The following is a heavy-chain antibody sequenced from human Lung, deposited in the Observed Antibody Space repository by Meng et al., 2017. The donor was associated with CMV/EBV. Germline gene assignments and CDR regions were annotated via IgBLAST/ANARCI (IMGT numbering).Heavy chain of an antibody. V-gene: IGHV1-2*04. D-gene: IGHD6-13*01. CDR1: GYPFTGYY. Sequence: QVQLVQSGAEVKKPGASVKVSCKASGYPFTGYYMHWVRQAPGQGLEWMGWINPNSGGTNYAQKFQGWATMTRDTSISTAYMELSRLRSDDTAVYYCARDWEGSWAVFDYWGQGTLVTVSS. CDR2: INPNSGGT. CDR3: ARDWEGSWAVFDY. J-gene: IGHJ4*02.